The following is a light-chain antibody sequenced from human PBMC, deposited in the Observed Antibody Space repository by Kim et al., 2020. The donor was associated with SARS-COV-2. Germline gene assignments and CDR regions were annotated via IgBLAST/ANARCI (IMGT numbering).Light chain of an antibody. CDR2: KAS. CDR1: QSISIS. V-gene: IGKV1-5*03. CDR3: QQYYIGWT. J-gene: IGKJ1*01. Sequence: SAYVGDRVTITCRASQSISISLAWYQQKAGKAPKLLIYKASTLESGVSSRFSGSGSGTEFTLTISSLQPDDFAAYYCQQYYIGWTFGQGTKVDIK.